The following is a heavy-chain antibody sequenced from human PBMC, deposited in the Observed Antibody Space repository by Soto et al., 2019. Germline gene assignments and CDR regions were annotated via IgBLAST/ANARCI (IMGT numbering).Heavy chain of an antibody. V-gene: IGHV3-30*03. CDR3: ARDRSGYPQGCYYFYGADV. CDR2: ISYHGSNT. D-gene: IGHD3-3*01. CDR1: GFTFSNYG. Sequence: GGSLRLSCEASGFTFSNYGMHWVRQAPGKGLEWVAVISYHGSNTYYADSVKGRFTISRDNSKNMLYLQVSSLRPEDTAVYYCARDRSGYPQGCYYFYGADVWGQGTTVTVSS. J-gene: IGHJ6*02.